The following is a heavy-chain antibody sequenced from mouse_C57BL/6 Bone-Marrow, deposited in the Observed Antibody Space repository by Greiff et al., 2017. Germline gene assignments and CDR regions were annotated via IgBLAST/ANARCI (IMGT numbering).Heavy chain of an antibody. CDR3: ARYGYYGDFDV. J-gene: IGHJ1*03. V-gene: IGHV1-19*01. Sequence: VQLQQSGPVLVKPGASVKMSCKASGYTFTDYYMNWVKQSHGKSLEWIGVINPYNGGTSYNQKFKGKATLTVDKSSSTAYMELNSLASDDSAVYYCARYGYYGDFDVWGTGTTVTVSS. CDR1: GYTFTDYY. CDR2: INPYNGGT. D-gene: IGHD2-2*01.